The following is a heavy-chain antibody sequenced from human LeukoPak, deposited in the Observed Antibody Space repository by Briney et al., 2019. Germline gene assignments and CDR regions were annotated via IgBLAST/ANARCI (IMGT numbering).Heavy chain of an antibody. CDR1: GFTFSSYS. Sequence: GGSLRLSCAASGFTFSSYSMDWVRQAPGKGLEWVANIKEDGSGGEYVDSVKGRFTISRDNAKTSVYLQINSLRVEYTAVYYCARWRLQQSEFDYWGQGTLVTVSS. CDR2: IKEDGSGG. D-gene: IGHD1/OR15-1a*01. CDR3: ARWRLQQSEFDY. J-gene: IGHJ4*02. V-gene: IGHV3-7*01.